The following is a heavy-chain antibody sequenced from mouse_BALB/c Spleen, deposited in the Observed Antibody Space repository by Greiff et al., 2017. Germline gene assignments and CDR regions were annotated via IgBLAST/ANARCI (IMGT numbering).Heavy chain of an antibody. CDR3: AGYYYGSSSWFAY. J-gene: IGHJ3*01. CDR2: IDPANGNT. D-gene: IGHD1-1*01. Sequence: EVKLQESGAELVKPGASVKLSCTASGFNIKDTYMHWVKQRPEQGLEWIGRIDPANGNTKYDPKFQGKATITADTSSNTAYLQLSSLTSEDTAVYYCAGYYYGSSSWFAYWGQGTLVTVSA. CDR1: GFNIKDTY. V-gene: IGHV14-3*02.